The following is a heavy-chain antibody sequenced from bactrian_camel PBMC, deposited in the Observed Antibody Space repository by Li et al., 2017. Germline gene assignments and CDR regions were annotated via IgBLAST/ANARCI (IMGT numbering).Heavy chain of an antibody. J-gene: IGHJ4*01. D-gene: IGHD2*01. V-gene: IGHV3S40*01. CDR3: AASRGLCWVVPTTGQGDYDY. CDR2: LWIGGATT. Sequence: VQLVESGGGSVQAGGSLKLSCTYSGYTSFIDCMGWFRQRPGKDREGVAVLWIGGATTSYADSVKGRFTISQDNAKNTVYLQMNSLKPEDTAMYNCAASRGLCWVVPTTGQGDYDYWGRGTQVTVS. CDR1: GYTSFIDC.